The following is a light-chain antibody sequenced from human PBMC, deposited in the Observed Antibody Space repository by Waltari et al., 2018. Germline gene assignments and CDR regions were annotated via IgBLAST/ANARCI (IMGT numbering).Light chain of an antibody. CDR2: EVS. V-gene: IGLV2-14*01. J-gene: IGLJ1*01. Sequence: QSALTQPASVSGSPGQSITISCSGTDSDVGAYDFVSWYQQHPGKAPHLIIYEVSNRPPGIANHFTASKSGNTASRTISGLQAEDAADYYCSSYTTRSATGVFGTRTRVT. CDR1: DSDVGAYDF. CDR3: SSYTTRSATGV.